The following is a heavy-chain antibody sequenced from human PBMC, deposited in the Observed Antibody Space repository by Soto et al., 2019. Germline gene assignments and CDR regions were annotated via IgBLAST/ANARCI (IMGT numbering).Heavy chain of an antibody. V-gene: IGHV4-30-2*02. CDR2: IYHSGST. J-gene: IGHJ4*02. CDR1: CGSISSGGYS. CDR3: VCVDVFVLDY. D-gene: IGHD3-3*01. Sequence: QLQLQESGSGLVKPSQTLSLTCAVSCGSISSGGYSWSWFRQPPGKVLEWIGYIYHSGSTYYNPSLKRRVTLSVDRSKNQFSLKLSFVTVEYTAVIYCVCVDVFVLDYWGQVTMVTVSS.